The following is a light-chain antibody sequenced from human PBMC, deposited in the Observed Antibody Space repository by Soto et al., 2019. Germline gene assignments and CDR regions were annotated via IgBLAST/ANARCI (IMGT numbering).Light chain of an antibody. J-gene: IGKJ4*01. V-gene: IGKV1-6*01. CDR2: PAS. CDR3: LQHYDYPLT. CDR1: QDISND. Sequence: AIQMTQSPSSLSASVGDRVTITCRASQDISNDLAWYQQKPGRAPDLLIYPASSLLTGVPSRFSGSGSGTDFTLTISSLQPEDFATYHCLQHYDYPLTFGGGTKVEI.